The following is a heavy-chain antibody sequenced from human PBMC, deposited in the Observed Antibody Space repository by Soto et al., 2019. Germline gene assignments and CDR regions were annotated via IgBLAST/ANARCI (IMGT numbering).Heavy chain of an antibody. D-gene: IGHD6-6*01. J-gene: IGHJ4*02. CDR1: GFTFSSYA. Sequence: GGSLRLSCAASGFTFSSYAMSWVRQAPGKGLEWVSAISGSGGSTYYADSVKGRFTISRDNSKNTLYLQMNSLRAEDPAVYYCAKDTDYSSSYDWGQGTLVTVSS. CDR2: ISGSGGST. CDR3: AKDTDYSSSYD. V-gene: IGHV3-23*01.